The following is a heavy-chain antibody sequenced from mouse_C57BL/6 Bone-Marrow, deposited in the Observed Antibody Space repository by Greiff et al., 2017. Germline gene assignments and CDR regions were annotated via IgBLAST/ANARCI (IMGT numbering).Heavy chain of an antibody. Sequence: QVQLQQSGPGLVAPSQSLSITCTVSGFSLTSYGVDWVRQSPGKGLEWLGVIWGVGSTNYNSALKPRLSISKDNSKSQVFLKMNSLQTDDTAIYYCASRRQLRLEAFAYWGQGTLVTVSA. CDR3: ASRRQLRLEAFAY. D-gene: IGHD3-2*02. J-gene: IGHJ3*01. CDR1: GFSLTSYG. CDR2: IWGVGST. V-gene: IGHV2-6*01.